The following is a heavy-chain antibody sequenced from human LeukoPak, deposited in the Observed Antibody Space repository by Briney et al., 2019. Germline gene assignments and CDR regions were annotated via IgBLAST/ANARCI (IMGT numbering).Heavy chain of an antibody. V-gene: IGHV3-30*02. J-gene: IGHJ4*02. CDR2: MRKDGSDK. CDR1: GFTLGNYG. D-gene: IGHD3-3*01. CDR3: AVSDDSDVWSGY. Sequence: GGSLRLSCTASGFTLGNYGTHWVRQAPGKGLKWVSFMRKDGSDKKYVDSVKGRFTISRDNSKNTLYLQMNNLRAEDTAVYYCAVSDDSDVWSGYWGQGTLVTVSS.